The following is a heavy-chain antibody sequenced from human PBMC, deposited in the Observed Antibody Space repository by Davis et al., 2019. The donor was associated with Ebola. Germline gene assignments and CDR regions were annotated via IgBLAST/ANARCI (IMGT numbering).Heavy chain of an antibody. J-gene: IGHJ4*02. D-gene: IGHD6-19*01. V-gene: IGHV1-2*06. CDR1: GYTFTGYH. CDR3: ARETLDGRASDY. CDR2: INPKTTDT. Sequence: ASVKVSCKASGYTFTGYHVHWVRQAPGQGLEWIGRINPKTTDTHYAKDFQGRVTMTRDTSISAAYMELSRLRSDDTAVYYCARETLDGRASDYWGQGTLVTVSS.